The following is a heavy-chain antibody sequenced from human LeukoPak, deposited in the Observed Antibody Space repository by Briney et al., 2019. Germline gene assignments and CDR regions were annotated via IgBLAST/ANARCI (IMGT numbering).Heavy chain of an antibody. Sequence: QTSETLSLTCAVYGGSFSGYYWSWVRQPPGKGLEWIGEIYHSGSTNYNPSLKSRVTISVDKSKNQFSLKLSSVTAADTAVYYCARGGNWNDVGYWGQGTLVTVSS. D-gene: IGHD1-1*01. CDR1: GGSFSGYY. CDR3: ARGGNWNDVGY. CDR2: IYHSGST. V-gene: IGHV4-34*01. J-gene: IGHJ4*02.